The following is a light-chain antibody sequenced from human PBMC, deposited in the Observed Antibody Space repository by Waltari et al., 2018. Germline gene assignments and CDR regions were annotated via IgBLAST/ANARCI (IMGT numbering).Light chain of an antibody. CDR2: GAS. CDR3: QHYLRLPVT. V-gene: IGKV3-20*01. J-gene: IGKJ1*01. CDR1: ESVSRA. Sequence: SCRASESVSRALAWYQQKPGQAPRLLIYGASTRATGIPDRFSGGGSGTDFSLTISRLEPDDFAVYYCQHYLRLPVTFGQGTTVEI.